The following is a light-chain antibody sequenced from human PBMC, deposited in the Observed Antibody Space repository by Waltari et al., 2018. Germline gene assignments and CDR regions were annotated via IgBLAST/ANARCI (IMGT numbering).Light chain of an antibody. CDR1: QYITGGW. CDR3: QQYDGLVVT. J-gene: IGKJ4*01. CDR2: AAS. V-gene: IGKV3-20*01. Sequence: EIVLTQSPGTLSLSPGERVILSCRASQYITGGWMTWYHQKPGQAPRLLLYAASTRAPGVPDRFSGSGSGTDFTLTISRLEPEDSGVYYCQQYDGLVVTFGGGTKVEIK.